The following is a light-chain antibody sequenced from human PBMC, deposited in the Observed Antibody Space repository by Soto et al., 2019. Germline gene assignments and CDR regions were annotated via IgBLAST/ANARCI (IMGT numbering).Light chain of an antibody. J-gene: IGKJ1*01. Sequence: EILLTQSPGTLSLSHGERATLSCRASQSVSNNYLAWYKQKPGQAPRLLIYGASNRATGIPDRLSGSGSGTEFTLTISRMEPEDFAVYYCQQYGSSGTFGQGTKVDIK. CDR2: GAS. CDR3: QQYGSSGT. V-gene: IGKV3-20*01. CDR1: QSVSNNY.